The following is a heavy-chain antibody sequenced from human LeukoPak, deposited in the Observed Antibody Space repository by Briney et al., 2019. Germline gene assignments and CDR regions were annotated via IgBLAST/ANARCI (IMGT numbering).Heavy chain of an antibody. CDR1: GDSLSGYY. Sequence: SETLSLTCAFSGDSLSGYYWSWLRQPPGKGLEWIGYISDSGSTNYNPSLKSRVTISVDTSKNQFSLMLSSVTAADTAVYYCARGYDSSAYYPFNYWGQGTLVTVSS. J-gene: IGHJ4*02. CDR2: ISDSGST. V-gene: IGHV4-59*01. CDR3: ARGYDSSAYYPFNY. D-gene: IGHD3-22*01.